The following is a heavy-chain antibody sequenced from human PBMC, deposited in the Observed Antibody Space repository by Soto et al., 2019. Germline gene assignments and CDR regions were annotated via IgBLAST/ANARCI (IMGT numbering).Heavy chain of an antibody. CDR3: ARQIVRATHFDY. CDR1: GGSISSSSYY. D-gene: IGHD1-26*01. V-gene: IGHV4-39*01. CDR2: IYYSGST. Sequence: QLQLQESGPGLVKPSETLSLTCTVSGGSISSSSYYWGWIRQPPGKGLEWIGSIYYSGSTYYNPSPKSRVPLSVDTSKNQFSLKLSSVTAADTAVYYCARQIVRATHFDYWGQGTLVPVSS. J-gene: IGHJ4*02.